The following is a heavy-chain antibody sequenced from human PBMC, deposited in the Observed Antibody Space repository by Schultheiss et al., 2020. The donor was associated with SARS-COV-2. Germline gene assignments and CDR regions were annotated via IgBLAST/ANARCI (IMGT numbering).Heavy chain of an antibody. J-gene: IGHJ4*02. CDR3: AKTSPIITMIVVVITYFDY. CDR1: GFTFSNAW. V-gene: IGHV3-15*01. D-gene: IGHD3-22*01. Sequence: GGSLRLSCAASGFTFSNAWMSWVRQAPGKGLEWVGRIKSKTDGGTTDYAAPVKGRFTISRDDSKNTLYLQMNSLRAEDTAVYYCAKTSPIITMIVVVITYFDYWGQGTLVTVSS. CDR2: IKSKTDGGTT.